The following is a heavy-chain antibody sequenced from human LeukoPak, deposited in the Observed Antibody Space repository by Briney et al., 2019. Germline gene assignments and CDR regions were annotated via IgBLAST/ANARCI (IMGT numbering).Heavy chain of an antibody. D-gene: IGHD2-21*01. V-gene: IGHV1-2*02. Sequence: ASVKVSCKASGYTFTCYYMHWVRQAPGQGLEWMGWINPNSGGTNYAQKFQGRVTMTRDTSISTAYMELSRLRSDDTAVYYCAREVNSFDAFDIWGQGTMVTVSS. CDR2: INPNSGGT. CDR1: GYTFTCYY. CDR3: AREVNSFDAFDI. J-gene: IGHJ3*02.